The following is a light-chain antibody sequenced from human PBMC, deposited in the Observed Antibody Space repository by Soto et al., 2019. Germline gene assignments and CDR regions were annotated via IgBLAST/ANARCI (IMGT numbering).Light chain of an antibody. CDR3: QQYYTSPLA. V-gene: IGKV1-8*01. Sequence: AIRMTQSPSSFSAYTGDKVTITCRASQPISTYLAWYQQKPGEAPRLLIYAASTLQSGVPSRFSGSGSGTDFTLTISCLQSEDFATYHCQQYYTSPLAFGQGTKVEI. CDR1: QPISTY. CDR2: AAS. J-gene: IGKJ1*01.